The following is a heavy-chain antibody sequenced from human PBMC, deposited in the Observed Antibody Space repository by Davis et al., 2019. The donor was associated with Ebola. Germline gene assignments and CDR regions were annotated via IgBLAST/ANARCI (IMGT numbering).Heavy chain of an antibody. CDR2: IYYSGST. CDR3: ARAETVRGVSGLDY. J-gene: IGHJ4*02. CDR1: GGSISSYY. V-gene: IGHV4-59*08. D-gene: IGHD3-10*01. Sequence: PSETLSLTCTVSGGSISSYYWSWIRQPPGKGLEWIGYIYYSGSTNYNPSLKSRVTISVDTSKNQFSLKLSSVTAADTAVYYCARAETVRGVSGLDYWGQGTLVTVSS.